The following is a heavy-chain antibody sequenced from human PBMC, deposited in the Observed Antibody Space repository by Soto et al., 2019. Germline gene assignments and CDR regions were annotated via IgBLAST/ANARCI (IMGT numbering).Heavy chain of an antibody. J-gene: IGHJ5*02. CDR1: GGTFSSYA. CDR2: IIPIFGTA. CDR3: ARDKVDTAMYPPSGWFDP. D-gene: IGHD5-18*01. Sequence: QVQLVQSGAEVKKPGSSVKVSCKASGGTFSSYAISWVRQAPGQGLEWMGWIIPIFGTANYAQKFQGRVTITADESTSTAYMELSSLRSEDTAVYYCARDKVDTAMYPPSGWFDPWGQGTLVTVSS. V-gene: IGHV1-69*01.